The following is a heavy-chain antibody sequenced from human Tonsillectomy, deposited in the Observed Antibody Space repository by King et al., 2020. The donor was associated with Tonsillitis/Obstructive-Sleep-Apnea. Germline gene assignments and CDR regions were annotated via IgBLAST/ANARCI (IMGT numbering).Heavy chain of an antibody. D-gene: IGHD4-11*01. Sequence: VQLVEAGGGLVQPGGFLRLSCAASGFTFSSDAMSWVRPAPGKGLEWVSAISGSGGSTYYADSVKGRLTISRDNSKNTLYLQMNSLRAEDTAVYYCAKRKVRGHDAFDIWGQGTMVTVSS. CDR3: AKRKVRGHDAFDI. V-gene: IGHV3-23*04. CDR2: ISGSGGST. J-gene: IGHJ3*02. CDR1: GFTFSSDA.